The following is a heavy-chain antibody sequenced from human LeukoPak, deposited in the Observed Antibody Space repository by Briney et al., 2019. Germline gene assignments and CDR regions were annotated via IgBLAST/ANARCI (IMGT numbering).Heavy chain of an antibody. J-gene: IGHJ4*02. Sequence: GGSLRLSCAASGFTFSSHWMHWVRQALGKGLVWVSRINLDGRTTTYADFVKGRFTISRDNAKNTVYLQMNSLRAEDTALYYCVRGQRTAWGLDYWGQGTLVTVSS. D-gene: IGHD3-16*01. CDR2: INLDGRTT. V-gene: IGHV3-74*01. CDR1: GFTFSSHW. CDR3: VRGQRTAWGLDY.